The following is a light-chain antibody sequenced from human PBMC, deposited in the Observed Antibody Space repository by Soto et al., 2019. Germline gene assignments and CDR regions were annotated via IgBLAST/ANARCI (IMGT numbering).Light chain of an antibody. J-gene: IGKJ3*01. CDR2: GAS. CDR3: LQDFTYPRT. CDR1: QGIKND. V-gene: IGKV1-6*01. Sequence: AIQMTQSPSSLSASVGDRVTMTCRASQGIKNDLGWYQQRPGKAPRLLIYGASTLYSGVPSRFSATGSGIDFTLTINSLQPEDFATYYCLQDFTYPRTVGPGTRV.